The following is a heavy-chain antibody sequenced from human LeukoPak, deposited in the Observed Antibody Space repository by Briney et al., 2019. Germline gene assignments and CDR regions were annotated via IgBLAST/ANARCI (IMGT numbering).Heavy chain of an antibody. CDR3: ARDKVSTGRIAVAGTGEFDY. V-gene: IGHV3-21*01. D-gene: IGHD6-19*01. J-gene: IGHJ4*02. CDR1: GFTFSSYS. Sequence: GGSLRLSCAASGFTFSSYSMNWVRQAPGKGLEWVSSISSSSSYIYYADSVKGRFTISRDDAKNLLYLQMNSLRAEDTAVYYCARDKVSTGRIAVAGTGEFDYWGQGTLVTVSS. CDR2: ISSSSSYI.